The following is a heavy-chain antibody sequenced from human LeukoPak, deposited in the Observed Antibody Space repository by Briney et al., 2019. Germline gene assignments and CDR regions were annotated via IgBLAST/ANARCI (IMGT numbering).Heavy chain of an antibody. CDR3: AREDYYDSGSSDY. V-gene: IGHV1-8*03. D-gene: IGHD3-22*01. CDR1: AYTFTDYY. J-gene: IGHJ4*02. Sequence: ASVNVSCKASAYTFTDYYMHWVRQSPGQGLEWMGWMNPNSGNTVYAQKFQGRVTITRNTSISTAYMELSSLRSEDTAIYYCAREDYYDSGSSDYWGQGTLVTVSS. CDR2: MNPNSGNT.